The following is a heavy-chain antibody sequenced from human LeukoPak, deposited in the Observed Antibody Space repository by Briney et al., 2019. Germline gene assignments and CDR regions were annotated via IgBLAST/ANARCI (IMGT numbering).Heavy chain of an antibody. D-gene: IGHD3-16*01. CDR2: IKQDGSEK. V-gene: IGHV3-7*03. J-gene: IGHJ4*02. CDR1: GLTFSNYW. Sequence: GGSLRLSCAASGLTFSNYWMDWVRQAPGKGLEWVANIKQDGSEKNYVDSVKGRFIISRDNAKNSLYLQMNTLRADDTAVYYCARDGFGTGSNWGQGALVTVSS. CDR3: ARDGFGTGSN.